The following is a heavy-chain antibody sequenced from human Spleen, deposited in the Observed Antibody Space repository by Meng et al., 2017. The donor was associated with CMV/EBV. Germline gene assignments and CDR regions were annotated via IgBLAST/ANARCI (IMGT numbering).Heavy chain of an antibody. J-gene: IGHJ4*02. D-gene: IGHD5-18*01. V-gene: IGHV3-53*05. CDR3: AREETWSTALGDY. CDR2: NSCGNIT. Sequence: SWGRQATGKGLEWVSVNSCGNITYKAYSVKGRFIISRDYSNNTLDLQVNSLRAEDTAVYYCAREETWSTALGDYWGQGTLVTVSS.